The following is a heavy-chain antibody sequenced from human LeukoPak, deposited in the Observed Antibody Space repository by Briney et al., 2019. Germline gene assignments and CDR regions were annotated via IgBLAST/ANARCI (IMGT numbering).Heavy chain of an antibody. Sequence: GGSLRLSCAASGFTFSSYGMSWVRQAPGKGLEWVSAISGSGGSTYYADSVKGRFTISRDNSKNTLYLQMNSLRAEDTAVYYCAKDYTRTYYYDSSGYYPSCDYWGQGTLVTVSS. J-gene: IGHJ4*02. D-gene: IGHD3-22*01. V-gene: IGHV3-23*01. CDR2: ISGSGGST. CDR1: GFTFSSYG. CDR3: AKDYTRTYYYDSSGYYPSCDY.